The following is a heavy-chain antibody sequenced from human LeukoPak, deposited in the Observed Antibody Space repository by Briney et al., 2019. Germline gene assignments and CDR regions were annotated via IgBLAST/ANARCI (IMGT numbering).Heavy chain of an antibody. CDR1: GFTFSNFG. Sequence: GGSLRLSCAASGFTFSNFGINWVRQAPGKGLEWVSSISSSSSYISYADSVKGRFTISRDNDKNSLDLQMNSLRAEDTAVYYCARAHSSGWYGDDFCDYWGQGTLVTVSS. J-gene: IGHJ4*02. CDR2: ISSSSSYI. V-gene: IGHV3-21*01. D-gene: IGHD6-19*01. CDR3: ARAHSSGWYGDDFCDY.